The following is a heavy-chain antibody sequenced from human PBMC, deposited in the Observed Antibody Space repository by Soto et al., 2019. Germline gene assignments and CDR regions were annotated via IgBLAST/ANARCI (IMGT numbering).Heavy chain of an antibody. V-gene: IGHV3-23*01. D-gene: IGHD7-27*01. CDR2: ISDSGNYI. Sequence: EVQLLESGGGLVQPGGSLRLSCAASGFIFSNYAMSWVRQAPGKGPEWVSSISDSGNYIEYADSVEGRFTISRDNSKNTLYLHMNSVRAEDTARYHCAKDPQTWGSIWFDPWGQGTQVTVSS. CDR3: AKDPQTWGSIWFDP. J-gene: IGHJ5*02. CDR1: GFIFSNYA.